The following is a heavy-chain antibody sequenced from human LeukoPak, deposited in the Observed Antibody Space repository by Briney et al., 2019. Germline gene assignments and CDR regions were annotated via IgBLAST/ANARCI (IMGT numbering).Heavy chain of an antibody. CDR1: GYTFTSYG. D-gene: IGHD3-10*01. CDR3: ARDSFGEAIYYYYYYMDV. CDR2: ISAYNGNT. J-gene: IGHJ6*03. V-gene: IGHV1-18*01. Sequence: ASVKVSCKASGYTFTSYGISWVRQAPGQGLEWMGWISAYNGNTNYAQKLQGRVTMTTDTSTSTAYMELRSLRSDDTAVYYCARDSFGEAIYYYYYYMDVWGKGTTVTVSS.